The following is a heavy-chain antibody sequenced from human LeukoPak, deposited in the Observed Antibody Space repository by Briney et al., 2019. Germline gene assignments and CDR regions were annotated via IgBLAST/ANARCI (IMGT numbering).Heavy chain of an antibody. V-gene: IGHV3-30*18. CDR3: ANAEDSSSLAGFDY. Sequence: GGSLRLSCAASGFTFSSYGVHWVRQAPGKGLEWLAVISYDGSNKYYADSVKGRFTISRDNSKNTLYLQMNSLRAEDTAVYYCANAEDSSSLAGFDYWGQGTLVTVSS. CDR2: ISYDGSNK. J-gene: IGHJ4*02. D-gene: IGHD6-6*01. CDR1: GFTFSSYG.